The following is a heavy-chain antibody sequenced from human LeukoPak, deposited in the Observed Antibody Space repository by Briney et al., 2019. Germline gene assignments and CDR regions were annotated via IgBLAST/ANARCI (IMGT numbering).Heavy chain of an antibody. CDR1: GLTVSSKY. CDR2: IYSGGST. CDR3: ARSDTAIVGESLDY. D-gene: IGHD5-18*01. J-gene: IGHJ4*02. V-gene: IGHV3-53*01. Sequence: GGSLRLSCAASGLTVSSKYMSWVRQAPGKGLEWVSVIYSGGSTYYADSVKGRFTISRDNSKNTLYLQMNSLRAEDTAVYYCARSDTAIVGESLDYWGQGTLVTVSS.